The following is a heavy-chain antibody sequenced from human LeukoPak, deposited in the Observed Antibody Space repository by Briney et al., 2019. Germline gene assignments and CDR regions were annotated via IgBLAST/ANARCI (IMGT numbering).Heavy chain of an antibody. Sequence: GGSLRLSCAASGFTFSSYGMHWVRQAPGKGLEWVAFIRYDGSNKYYADSVKGRFTISRDNSKNTLYLQMNSLRAEDTAVYYCAKVWTRAAAGNDDYWGQGTLVTVSS. D-gene: IGHD6-13*01. CDR2: IRYDGSNK. CDR3: AKVWTRAAAGNDDY. J-gene: IGHJ4*02. V-gene: IGHV3-30*02. CDR1: GFTFSSYG.